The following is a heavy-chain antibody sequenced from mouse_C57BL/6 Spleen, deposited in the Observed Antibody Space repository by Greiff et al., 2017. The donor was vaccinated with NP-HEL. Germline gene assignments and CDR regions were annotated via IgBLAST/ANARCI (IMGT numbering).Heavy chain of an antibody. J-gene: IGHJ4*01. CDR1: GYTFTSYW. CDR2: IDPSDSYT. Sequence: QVQLQQPGAELVMPGASVKLSCKASGYTFTSYWMHWVKQRPGQGLEWIGEIDPSDSYTNYNQKFKGKSTLTVDKSSSTAYMQLSSLTSEDSAVYYCARIYGSSPYAMDYCVQGTSVTVSS. CDR3: ARIYGSSPYAMDY. V-gene: IGHV1-69*01. D-gene: IGHD1-1*01.